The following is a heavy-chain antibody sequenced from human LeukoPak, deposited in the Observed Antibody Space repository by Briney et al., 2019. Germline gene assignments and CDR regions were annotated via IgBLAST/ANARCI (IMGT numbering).Heavy chain of an antibody. CDR1: GYTLTELS. CDR3: ATPPTPSSSWYDDAFDI. J-gene: IGHJ3*02. D-gene: IGHD6-13*01. CDR2: SDPEDGET. V-gene: IGHV1-24*01. Sequence: ASVKVSCKVSGYTLTELSMHWVRQAPGKGLEWMGGSDPEDGETIYAQKFQGRVTMTEDTSTDTAYMELSSLRSEDTAVYYCATPPTPSSSWYDDAFDIWGQGTMVTVSS.